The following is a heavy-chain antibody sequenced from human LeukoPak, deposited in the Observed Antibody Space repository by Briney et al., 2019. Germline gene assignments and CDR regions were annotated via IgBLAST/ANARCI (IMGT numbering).Heavy chain of an antibody. D-gene: IGHD7-27*01. Sequence: GRSLRLSCAASGFTFSDSYMTWIRQAPGKGLEWVSYISNSGSAIYYADSVKGRFTISRDNAKSSLYLQMNSLRAEDTAVYYCGRGHWGLDYWGQGTLVTVSS. CDR3: GRGHWGLDY. V-gene: IGHV3-11*04. J-gene: IGHJ4*02. CDR2: ISNSGSAI. CDR1: GFTFSDSY.